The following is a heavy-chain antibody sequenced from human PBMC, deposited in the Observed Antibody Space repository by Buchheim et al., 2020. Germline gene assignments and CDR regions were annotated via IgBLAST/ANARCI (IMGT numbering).Heavy chain of an antibody. CDR2: ISSSGNTI. V-gene: IGHV3-48*03. CDR3: ARAARPSGAYYYMDV. CDR1: GFIFSSFE. Sequence: EVQVVESGGGLVQPGGSLRLSCAASGFIFSSFEMNWVRQAPGKGLEWVSYISSSGNTIYYADSVKGRFTISRDNAEKSLYLQMNSLRAEDTAVYYCARAARPSGAYYYMDVWGKGTT. D-gene: IGHD6-6*01. J-gene: IGHJ6*03.